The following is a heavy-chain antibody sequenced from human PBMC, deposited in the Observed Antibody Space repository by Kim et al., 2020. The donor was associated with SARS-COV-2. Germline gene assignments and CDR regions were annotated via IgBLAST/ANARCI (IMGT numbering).Heavy chain of an antibody. D-gene: IGHD3-16*02. CDR2: FYYSGRT. J-gene: IGHJ4*02. CDR1: GASMNSASGDSDY. V-gene: IGHV4-39*07. CDR3: VILAGH. Sequence: SETLSLTCTVSGASMNSASGDSDYWGWIRQPPGKALEWIGSFYYSGRTYYSPSLRSRVTISVDRSKNKFSLNLNSVTSADTAVYYCVILAGHWGQGTLVT.